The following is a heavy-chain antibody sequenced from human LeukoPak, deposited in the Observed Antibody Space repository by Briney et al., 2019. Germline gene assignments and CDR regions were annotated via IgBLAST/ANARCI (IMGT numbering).Heavy chain of an antibody. J-gene: IGHJ3*02. CDR2: IYYSGST. CDR1: GGSISSYY. CDR3: ARVSTMTDAFDI. V-gene: IGHV4-59*01. Sequence: KTSETLSLTCTVPGGSISSYYWSWIRQPPGKGLEWIGYIYYSGSTNYNPSLKSRVSISVDTSKNQFSLKLSSVTAADTAVYYCARVSTMTDAFDIWGQGTMVTVSS.